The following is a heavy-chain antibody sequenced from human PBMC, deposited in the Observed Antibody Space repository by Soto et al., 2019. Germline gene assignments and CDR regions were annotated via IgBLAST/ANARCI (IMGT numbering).Heavy chain of an antibody. CDR1: GGSFSGYY. J-gene: IGHJ4*02. V-gene: IGHV4-34*01. Sequence: PSETLSLTCAVYGGSFSGYYWSWIRQPPGKGLEWIGEINHSGSTNYNPSLKSRVTISVDTSKNQFSLKLSSVTAADTAVYYCVGGGGSYFGLLRYWGQGTLVTVSS. CDR3: VGGGGSYFGLLRY. D-gene: IGHD1-26*01. CDR2: INHSGST.